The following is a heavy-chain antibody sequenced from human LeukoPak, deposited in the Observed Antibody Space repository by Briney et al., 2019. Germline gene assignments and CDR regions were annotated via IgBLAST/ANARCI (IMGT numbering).Heavy chain of an antibody. Sequence: RASVKVSCKASGSTFTGYYIHWLRQAPGQGLQWMGWINPNSGGTNYAQKFQGRVTMTRDTSISTAYMELGRLRSDDTAVYYCARDHSNDFWSGSGPLYYMDVWGKGTTVTVSS. D-gene: IGHD3-3*01. J-gene: IGHJ6*03. CDR1: GSTFTGYY. V-gene: IGHV1-2*02. CDR2: INPNSGGT. CDR3: ARDHSNDFWSGSGPLYYMDV.